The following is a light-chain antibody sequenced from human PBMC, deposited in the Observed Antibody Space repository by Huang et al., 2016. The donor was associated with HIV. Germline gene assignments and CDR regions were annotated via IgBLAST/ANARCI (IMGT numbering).Light chain of an antibody. Sequence: EIVLMQSPGTLSLSPGERATLSCRASQSVDTRYLAWYQQKPGQAPRLLIYGASSRATDIPDRFSGSGSGTDFTLTISRLEPEDFAVYYCQQYGSFPPKLIFGGGTKVEMK. J-gene: IGKJ4*01. V-gene: IGKV3-20*01. CDR2: GAS. CDR3: QQYGSFPPKLI. CDR1: QSVDTRY.